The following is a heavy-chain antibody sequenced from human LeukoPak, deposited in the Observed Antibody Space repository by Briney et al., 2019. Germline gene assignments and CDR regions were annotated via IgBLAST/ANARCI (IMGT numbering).Heavy chain of an antibody. D-gene: IGHD1-26*01. Sequence: SETLSLTCTVSGGSITSSSYYWGGIRQPPGKGLEWIGSVHHSGTTYYNPSLKSRVTISVDTSKNQFSLKLTSVNAADTAVYYCARRVGATPFRDFWGQGTLVTVSS. CDR3: ARRVGATPFRDF. J-gene: IGHJ4*02. CDR1: GGSITSSSYY. CDR2: VHHSGTT. V-gene: IGHV4-39*01.